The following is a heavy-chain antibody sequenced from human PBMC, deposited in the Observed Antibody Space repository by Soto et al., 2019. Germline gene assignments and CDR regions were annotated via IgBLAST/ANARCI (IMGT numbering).Heavy chain of an antibody. J-gene: IGHJ4*02. CDR1: GFTFSSYG. V-gene: IGHV3-30*18. Sequence: GGSLRLSCAASGFTFSSYGMHWVRQAPGKGLEWVAVISYDGSNKYYADSVKGRFTISRDNSKNTLYLQMNSLRAEDTAVYYCAKDLDRSGIAAAGIGGAFDYWGQGTLVTVSS. D-gene: IGHD6-13*01. CDR2: ISYDGSNK. CDR3: AKDLDRSGIAAAGIGGAFDY.